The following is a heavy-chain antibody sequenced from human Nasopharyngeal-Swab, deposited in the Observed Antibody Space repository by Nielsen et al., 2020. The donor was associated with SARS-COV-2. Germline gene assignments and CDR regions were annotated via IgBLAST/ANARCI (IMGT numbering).Heavy chain of an antibody. CDR3: ARDVRIFGVVIITYYYYYYMDV. V-gene: IGHV3-7*01. CDR1: GFTFSSYW. CDR2: IKQDGSEK. J-gene: IGHJ6*03. Sequence: GESLKISCAASGFTFSSYWMSWVRQAPGKGLEWVANIKQDGSEKYYVDSVKGRFTTSRDNAKNSLYLQMNSLRAEDTAVYYCARDVRIFGVVIITYYYYYYMDVWGKGTTVTVS. D-gene: IGHD3-3*01.